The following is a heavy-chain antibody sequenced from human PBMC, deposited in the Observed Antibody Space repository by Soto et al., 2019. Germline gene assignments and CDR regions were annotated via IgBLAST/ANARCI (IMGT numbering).Heavy chain of an antibody. Sequence: SGGSLRLSCVASGLTFSSSDIIDISWVRQAPGKGLEWVSGISGYGDKTFYADSVKGRFTISRDKSQNALYLQMNSLRVEDTAIYSCVTLQWSSSVSKWGPGTQVTVSS. J-gene: IGHJ4*01. CDR2: ISGYGDKT. V-gene: IGHV3-23*01. D-gene: IGHD3-3*01. CDR3: VTLQWSSSVSK. CDR1: GLTFSSSD.